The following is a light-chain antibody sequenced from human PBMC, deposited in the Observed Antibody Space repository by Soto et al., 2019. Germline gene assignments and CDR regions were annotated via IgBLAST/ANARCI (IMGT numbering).Light chain of an antibody. CDR1: QNVGSRY. CDR2: GTS. Sequence: EIGLTQSAGTLSLSAGERATLSCRASQNVGSRYLAWYQQKPGQAPRLLIYGTSNRATGIPDRFSGSGYGTDFSLTISSLETGDLAVYYCQQYGSSPRTFGQGTKVDIK. V-gene: IGKV3-20*01. J-gene: IGKJ1*01. CDR3: QQYGSSPRT.